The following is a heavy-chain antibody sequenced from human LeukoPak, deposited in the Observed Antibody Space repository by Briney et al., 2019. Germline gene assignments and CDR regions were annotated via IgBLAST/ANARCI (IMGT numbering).Heavy chain of an antibody. D-gene: IGHD1-14*01. CDR2: INPNSGGT. J-gene: IGHJ4*02. Sequence: ASVTVSCKASGYTFTDYYLHWVRQAPGQGLEWMGWINPNSGGTNYAQTFQGRVTMTRDTSITTAYLELSRLRSDDTAVYYCARIGYNHNFDYWGQGTLVTVSS. CDR1: GYTFTDYY. V-gene: IGHV1-2*02. CDR3: ARIGYNHNFDY.